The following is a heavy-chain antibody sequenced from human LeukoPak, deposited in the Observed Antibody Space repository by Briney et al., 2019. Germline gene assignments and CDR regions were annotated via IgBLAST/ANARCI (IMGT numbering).Heavy chain of an antibody. V-gene: IGHV3-7*01. CDR1: GFTFSSSW. CDR2: IIQDGSAQ. CDR3: AIDLFSCSSTSCYVY. J-gene: IGHJ4*02. Sequence: GGSLRLSCAASGFTFSSSWMSWVRQAPGDGLEWVANIIQDGSAQYYVDSVKGRFTISRDNADNSLYLQMNSLRAEDTAVYYCAIDLFSCSSTSCYVYWGRGTLVTVSS. D-gene: IGHD2-2*01.